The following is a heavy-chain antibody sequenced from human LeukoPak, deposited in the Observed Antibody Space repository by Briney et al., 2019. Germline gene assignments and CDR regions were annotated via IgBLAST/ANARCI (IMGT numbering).Heavy chain of an antibody. CDR2: INPSGGST. CDR1: GYTFTSYY. D-gene: IGHD3-16*02. V-gene: IGHV1-46*01. CDR3: ARQRVGVIVEDAFDI. Sequence: ASVKVSCKASGYTFTSYYVHWVRQAPGQGLEWMGIINPSGGSTSYAQKFRGRVTMTRDMSTSTVYMELSSLRSEDTAVYYCARQRVGVIVEDAFDIWGQGTMVTVSS. J-gene: IGHJ3*02.